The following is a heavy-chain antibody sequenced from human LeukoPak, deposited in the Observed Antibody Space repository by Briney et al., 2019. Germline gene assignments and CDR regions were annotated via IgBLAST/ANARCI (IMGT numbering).Heavy chain of an antibody. CDR1: GFTFSSYS. CDR3: ARVRGHIAAAGTVFWDY. D-gene: IGHD6-13*01. V-gene: IGHV3-21*01. J-gene: IGHJ4*02. CDR2: LSVGSSYI. Sequence: GGALRLSCAASGFTFSSYSLNLVRQAPGKGLGLVSSLSVGSSYIYYADSVKGRFTISRDNSKNTVYLQMNSLRAEDTAVYYCARVRGHIAAAGTVFWDYWGQGTLVTVSS.